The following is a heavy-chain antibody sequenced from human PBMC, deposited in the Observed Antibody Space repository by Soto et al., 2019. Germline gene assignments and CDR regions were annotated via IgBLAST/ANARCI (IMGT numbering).Heavy chain of an antibody. CDR1: GGSISSGGYY. V-gene: IGHV4-31*03. Sequence: QVQLQESGPGLVKPSQTLSLTSTVSGGSISSGGYYWSWVRQHPGKGLEWIGYIYHSGTTYYNPSLKSRVIISVDTSKNQFSLKLSSVTAADTAVYYCARDPMRYPTYFDYWGRGILVTVSS. CDR3: ARDPMRYPTYFDY. J-gene: IGHJ4*02. D-gene: IGHD1-1*01. CDR2: IYHSGTT.